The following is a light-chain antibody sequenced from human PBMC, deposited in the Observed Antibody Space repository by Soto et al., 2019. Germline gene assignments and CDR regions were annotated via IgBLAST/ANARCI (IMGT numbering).Light chain of an antibody. V-gene: IGKV3-15*01. Sequence: EILMTQSPATLSVSPGERATLSCRASQSVSSSFLAWYQQKPGQAPRLLISGASTRAAGISDRFRGSGSGTEFTLTISSLRSEDSAIYYCQQYFEWPPMTFGQGTKVDIK. CDR3: QQYFEWPPMT. CDR2: GAS. J-gene: IGKJ1*01. CDR1: QSVSSS.